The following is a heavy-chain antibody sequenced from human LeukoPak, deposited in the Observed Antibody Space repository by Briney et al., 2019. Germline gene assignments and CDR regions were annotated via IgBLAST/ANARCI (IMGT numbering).Heavy chain of an antibody. J-gene: IGHJ6*03. CDR2: IRGSGDST. CDR3: ERCGYSHGYGWGGGYYYYYMDV. Sequence: GGSLRLSCGASGFTFSSYGMSWVRQAPGKGLEWVSGIRGSGDSTYYADSVKGRFTISRDNAKNSLYLQMNSLRAEDTAVYYCERCGYSHGYGWGGGYYYYYMDVWGKGTTVTVSS. CDR1: GFTFSSYG. V-gene: IGHV3-23*01. D-gene: IGHD5-18*01.